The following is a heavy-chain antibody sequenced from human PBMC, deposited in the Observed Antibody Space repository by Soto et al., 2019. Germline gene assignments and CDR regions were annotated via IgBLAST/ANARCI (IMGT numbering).Heavy chain of an antibody. Sequence: ASVKVSCKASGYTFTGYYMHWVRQAPGQGLEWMGWINPNSGGTNYAQKFQGRVTMTRDTSISTAYMELSRLRSDDTAVYYCARLKRGIAADGPTKKYNWFDPWGQGTLVTVSS. D-gene: IGHD6-13*01. CDR2: INPNSGGT. J-gene: IGHJ5*02. CDR1: GYTFTGYY. V-gene: IGHV1-2*02. CDR3: ARLKRGIAADGPTKKYNWFDP.